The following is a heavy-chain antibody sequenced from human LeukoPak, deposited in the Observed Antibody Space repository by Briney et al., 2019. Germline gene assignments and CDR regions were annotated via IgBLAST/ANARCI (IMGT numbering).Heavy chain of an antibody. J-gene: IGHJ4*02. Sequence: SVKVSCKASGGTFSSYTINWVRQAPGQGLEWMGGIIPVFGTANYVQKFQGRVTITADESTSTAYMELSSLRSDDTAVYYCARHRTIVGATPFDYWGQGTLVTVSS. CDR3: ARHRTIVGATPFDY. CDR1: GGTFSSYT. D-gene: IGHD1-26*01. CDR2: IIPVFGTA. V-gene: IGHV1-69*13.